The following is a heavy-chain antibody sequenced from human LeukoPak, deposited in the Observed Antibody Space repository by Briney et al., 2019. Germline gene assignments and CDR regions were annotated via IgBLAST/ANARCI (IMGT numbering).Heavy chain of an antibody. CDR3: VKASSGSYWGGYFDS. CDR2: ISYEGINE. V-gene: IGHV3-30*18. D-gene: IGHD1-26*01. Sequence: GRSLRLSCVTSGFTFSSYAMHWVRQAPGKGLEWVAVISYEGINEYYADSLKGRFTISRDSSGNTLYLQMNSLTIEDTAVYYCVKASSGSYWGGYFDSWGQGALVIVSS. J-gene: IGHJ4*02. CDR1: GFTFSSYA.